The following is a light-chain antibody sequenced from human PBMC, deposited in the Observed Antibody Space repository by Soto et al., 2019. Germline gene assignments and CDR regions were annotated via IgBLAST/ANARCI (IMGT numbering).Light chain of an antibody. CDR2: DVS. V-gene: IGLV2-14*01. Sequence: QSALTQPASVSGSPGQSLTISCTGTSSAVGAYNYVSWYQQHPVKAPKLMIYDVSSRPSGISNRFSGSKSGNTASLTISGVQAEDEADYYCSSYASRSTVIFGGGTMVTVL. J-gene: IGLJ2*01. CDR1: SSAVGAYNY. CDR3: SSYASRSTVI.